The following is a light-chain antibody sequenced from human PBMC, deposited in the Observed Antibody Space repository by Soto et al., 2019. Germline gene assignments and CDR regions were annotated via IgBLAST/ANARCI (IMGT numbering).Light chain of an antibody. J-gene: IGKJ5*01. Sequence: DIVLTQSPGSLSLSPGERATLSFSSSQSVSSNLAWYQQKPGQAPRLLIYGASTRATGIPARFSGSGSGTEFTLTISSLQSEDFAVYYCQQYNNWPPITFGQGTRLEI. CDR3: QQYNNWPPIT. CDR1: QSVSSN. CDR2: GAS. V-gene: IGKV3-15*01.